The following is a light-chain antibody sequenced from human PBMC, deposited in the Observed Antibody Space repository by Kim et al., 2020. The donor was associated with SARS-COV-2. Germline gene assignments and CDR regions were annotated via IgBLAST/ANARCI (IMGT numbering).Light chain of an antibody. J-gene: IGLJ3*02. CDR2: YDS. CDR1: NIGSKS. Sequence: APGKTARITCGGNNIGSKSEPWYQQKPGQAPVLVIYYDSDRPSGIPERFSGSNSGNTATLTISRVEAGDEADYYCQVWDSSSDHRVFGGGTQLTVL. CDR3: QVWDSSSDHRV. V-gene: IGLV3-21*04.